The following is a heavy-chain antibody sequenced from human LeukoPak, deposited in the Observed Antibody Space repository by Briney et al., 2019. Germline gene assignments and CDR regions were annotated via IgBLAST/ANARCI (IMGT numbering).Heavy chain of an antibody. CDR2: ISSGSSYI. J-gene: IGHJ4*02. D-gene: IGHD5-24*01. CDR3: ARHVEMGY. V-gene: IGHV3-21*01. CDR1: GFTFSSYS. Sequence: KSGGSLRLPCAASGFTFSSYSMNWVRQAPGKGLEWVSSISSGSSYIYYADSVKGRFTISRDNAKNSLYLQMNSLRAEDTAVYYCARHVEMGYWGQGTLVTVSS.